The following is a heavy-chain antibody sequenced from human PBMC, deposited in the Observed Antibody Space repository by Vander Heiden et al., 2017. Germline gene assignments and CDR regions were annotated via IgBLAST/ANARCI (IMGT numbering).Heavy chain of an antibody. Sequence: EVQLVESGGGLVQPGRSLRLSCAGSGFSFDNYAMHWVRQAPGKGLEWVSGITWNGGTTGYADSVKGRFTISRDNAKNSLYLQMNTLRPEDTALYYCAKVPIAVTGTPDHAFDFWGQGTMVTVSS. J-gene: IGHJ3*01. CDR3: AKVPIAVTGTPDHAFDF. CDR2: ITWNGGTT. D-gene: IGHD6-19*01. CDR1: GFSFDNYA. V-gene: IGHV3-9*01.